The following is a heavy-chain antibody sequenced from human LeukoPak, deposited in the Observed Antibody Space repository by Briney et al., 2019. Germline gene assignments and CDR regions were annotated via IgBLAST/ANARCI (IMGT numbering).Heavy chain of an antibody. D-gene: IGHD6-19*01. V-gene: IGHV1-18*01. CDR2: ISAYNGDT. CDR1: GYTFTSYG. Sequence: RASVKVSCKASGYTFTSYGISWVRQAPGQGLEWMGWISAYNGDTNYAQNLQGRVTMTTDTSKNTAYMELRSLRSDYTAVYYCARDFPGIAMAGTFDYWGQGTLVTVSS. CDR3: ARDFPGIAMAGTFDY. J-gene: IGHJ4*02.